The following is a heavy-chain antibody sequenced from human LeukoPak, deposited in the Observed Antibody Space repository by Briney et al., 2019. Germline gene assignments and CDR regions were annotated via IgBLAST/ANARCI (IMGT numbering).Heavy chain of an antibody. CDR2: ASGSGGST. D-gene: IGHD4-23*01. V-gene: IGHV3-23*01. J-gene: IGHJ4*02. Sequence: GGSLRLSCATSGFTFSRYAMSWVRQAPGKGLEWVSSASGSGGSTYYADSVKGRFTISRDNSKNALYLQMNSLRAEDTAVYYCAKDLGSVVTPPSLDYWGQGTLVTVSS. CDR3: AKDLGSVVTPPSLDY. CDR1: GFTFSRYA.